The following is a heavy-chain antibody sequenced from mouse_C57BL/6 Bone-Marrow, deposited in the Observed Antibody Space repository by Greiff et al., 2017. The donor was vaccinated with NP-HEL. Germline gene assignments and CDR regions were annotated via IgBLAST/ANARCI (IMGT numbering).Heavy chain of an antibody. Sequence: QLQQPGAELVKPGASVKLSRKASGYTFTSYWMHRVKQRPGRGPEWIGRIDPNSGGTKYNEKFKSKATMTVDKPSTTAYMQLSSLTSKDSAVYYCSSDYGRSYDWYFDVWGTGTTVTVSS. CDR3: SSDYGRSYDWYFDV. CDR2: IDPNSGGT. J-gene: IGHJ1*03. D-gene: IGHD1-1*01. V-gene: IGHV1-72*01. CDR1: GYTFTSYW.